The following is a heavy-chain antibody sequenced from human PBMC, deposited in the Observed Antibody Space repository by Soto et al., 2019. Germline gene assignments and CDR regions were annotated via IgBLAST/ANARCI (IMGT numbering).Heavy chain of an antibody. CDR2: MNPNSGNT. J-gene: IGHJ6*02. CDR1: GYIFTSYD. Sequence: QVQLVQSGAEVKKPGASVKVSCKASGYIFTSYDINWVRQATGQGLEWMGWMNPNSGNTGYAQKFQGRVTMTRNTSRRTAYMELSSLRSEDRAVYYCARELARRGMDVWGQGTTVTVSS. CDR3: ARELARRGMDV. V-gene: IGHV1-8*01.